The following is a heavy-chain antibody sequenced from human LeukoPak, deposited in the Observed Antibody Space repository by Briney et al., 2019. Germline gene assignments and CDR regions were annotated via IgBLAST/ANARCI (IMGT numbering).Heavy chain of an antibody. V-gene: IGHV1-18*01. Sequence: SGKVSCKASGYTFTSYGISWVRQAPGRGLEWMGWISAYDGNTNYAQKLQGRVTMTTDTSTSTAYMELRSLRSDDTAVYYCARAGADNCLEGDHYWGQGTLVTVSS. CDR1: GYTFTSYG. CDR2: ISAYDGNT. CDR3: ARAGADNCLEGDHY. J-gene: IGHJ4*02. D-gene: IGHD1-1*01.